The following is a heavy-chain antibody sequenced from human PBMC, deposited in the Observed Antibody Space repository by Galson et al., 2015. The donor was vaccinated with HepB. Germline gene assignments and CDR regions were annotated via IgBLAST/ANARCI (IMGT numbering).Heavy chain of an antibody. CDR3: ARVGYCPGSRCYDYGLDV. V-gene: IGHV3-74*01. D-gene: IGHD2-8*02. Sequence: SLRLSCAASEFTFSNYWMHWVRQAPGKGLLWVSRINGDGSSTNYADSVKGRFTISRDNAKNTLYLQMNSLRAEDTAVYYCARVGYCPGSRCYDYGLDVWGQGTTVTVSS. CDR2: INGDGSST. J-gene: IGHJ6*02. CDR1: EFTFSNYW.